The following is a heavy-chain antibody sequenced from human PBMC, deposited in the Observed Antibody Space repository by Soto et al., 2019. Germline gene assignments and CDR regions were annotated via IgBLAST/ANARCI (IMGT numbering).Heavy chain of an antibody. CDR3: ARGWSSSWSLDY. D-gene: IGHD6-13*01. Sequence: ASVKVSCKASGYTFTGYYMHWVRQAPGQGLEWMGWINPNSGGTNYAQKFQGWVTMTRDTSISTAYMELSRLRSDDTAVYYCARGWSSSWSLDYWGQGTLVTVSS. CDR2: INPNSGGT. CDR1: GYTFTGYY. J-gene: IGHJ4*02. V-gene: IGHV1-2*04.